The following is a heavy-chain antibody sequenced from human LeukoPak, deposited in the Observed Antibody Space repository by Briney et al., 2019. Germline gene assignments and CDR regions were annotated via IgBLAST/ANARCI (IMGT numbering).Heavy chain of an antibody. J-gene: IGHJ4*02. V-gene: IGHV1-2*02. D-gene: IGHD3-22*01. CDR1: GYTFTGYY. CDR3: ARGTYSYDSSAYSPFDY. Sequence: ASVTVSCKASGYTFTGYYMHWVRQAPGQGLEWMGWINPNSGGTNDAQKFQGRVTMTRDTSISTAYMELSRLRSDDTAMYYCARGTYSYDSSAYSPFDYWGQGTLVTVSS. CDR2: INPNSGGT.